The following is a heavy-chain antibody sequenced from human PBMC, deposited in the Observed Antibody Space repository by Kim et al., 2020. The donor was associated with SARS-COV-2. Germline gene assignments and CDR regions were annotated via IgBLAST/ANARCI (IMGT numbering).Heavy chain of an antibody. V-gene: IGHV1-18*04. D-gene: IGHD3-16*02. CDR1: GYTFTNYG. CDR2: ISAYNGNT. CDR3: AREVRYDYLWGTYRPHAFDI. J-gene: IGHJ3*02. Sequence: ASVKVSCKASGYTFTNYGISWVRQAPGQGLEWMGWISAYNGNTNYAQRFQGRVTMTTDTSTTTAYMELRSLISDDTAVYYCAREVRYDYLWGTYRPHAFDIWGQGTMVTVSS.